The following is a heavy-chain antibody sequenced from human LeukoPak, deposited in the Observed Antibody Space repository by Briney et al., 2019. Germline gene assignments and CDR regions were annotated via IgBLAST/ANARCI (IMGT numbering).Heavy chain of an antibody. Sequence: TGGSLRLSCAASGFMFGTYAMSWVRQAPGKGLEWVAAITATATTSYFADSVKGRFTISRDNCRNTLYLQMSSLRADDTAIYYCAKDRRVRGYYFLGRGGYFDYWGQGSLVTVSS. CDR2: ITATATTS. D-gene: IGHD3-3*01. V-gene: IGHV3-23*01. CDR1: GFMFGTYA. J-gene: IGHJ4*02. CDR3: AKDRRVRGYYFLGRGGYFDY.